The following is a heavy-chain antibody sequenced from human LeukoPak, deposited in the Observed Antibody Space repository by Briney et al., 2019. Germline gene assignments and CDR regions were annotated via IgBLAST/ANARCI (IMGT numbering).Heavy chain of an antibody. CDR1: GGSFSGYY. D-gene: IGHD1-1*01. CDR2: INHSGST. Sequence: SETLPLTCAVYGGSFSGYYWSWIRQPPGKGLEWIGEINHSGSTNYNPSLKGRVTISVDTSKNQFSLKLSSVTAADTAVYYCARRLERVFDYWGQGTLVTVSS. V-gene: IGHV4-34*01. CDR3: ARRLERVFDY. J-gene: IGHJ4*02.